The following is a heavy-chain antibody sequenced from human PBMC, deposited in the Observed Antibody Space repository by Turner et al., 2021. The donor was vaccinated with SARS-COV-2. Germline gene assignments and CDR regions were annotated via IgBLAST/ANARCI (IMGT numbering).Heavy chain of an antibody. J-gene: IGHJ3*02. CDR1: GFPFSSYS. D-gene: IGHD2-15*01. Sequence: HVPRVESGGGVVQPEVSLRLSCAVSGFPFSSYSFHCVRQAPGKVLEWVVGISYDGTNNNYAAAMKGFFTTSRDNSKTMLFLQMNGLSDDATVFYYCAIGVVVVFEVTWGCAFDMWGQGTMVTVSS. V-gene: IGHV3-30*04. CDR2: ISYDGTNN. CDR3: AIGVVVVFEVTWGCAFDM.